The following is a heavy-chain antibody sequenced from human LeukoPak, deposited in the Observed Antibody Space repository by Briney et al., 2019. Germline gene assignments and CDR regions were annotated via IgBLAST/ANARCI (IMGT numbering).Heavy chain of an antibody. Sequence: SETLSLTCAVYGGSFSYYYWSWIRQPPGKGLEWIGSMSYSGNTYYNPSLKSRVTMSVDTSKNQFSLNLSSVTAADTAVYYCARHGNAYFDYWGQGTLVTVSS. CDR1: GGSFSYYY. D-gene: IGHD1-26*01. CDR3: ARHGNAYFDY. V-gene: IGHV4-39*01. J-gene: IGHJ4*02. CDR2: MSYSGNT.